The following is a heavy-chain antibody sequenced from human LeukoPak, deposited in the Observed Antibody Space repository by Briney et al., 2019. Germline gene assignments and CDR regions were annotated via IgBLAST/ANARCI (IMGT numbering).Heavy chain of an antibody. V-gene: IGHV4-61*05. CDR2: IYYSGST. J-gene: IGHJ4*02. Sequence: SETLSLTCTVSGGSISSSSYYWGWIRQPPGKGLEWIGYIYYSGSTNYNPSLKSRVTISVDTSKNQFSLKLSSVTAADTAVYYCASLYGSGSYYFDYWGQGTLVTVSS. CDR3: ASLYGSGSYYFDY. D-gene: IGHD3-10*01. CDR1: GGSISSSSYY.